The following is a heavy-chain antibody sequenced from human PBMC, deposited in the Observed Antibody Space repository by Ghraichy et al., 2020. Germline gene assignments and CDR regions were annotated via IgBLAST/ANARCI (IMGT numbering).Heavy chain of an antibody. Sequence: SETLSPTCTVSGASISSYYWSWIRQPPGKGLEWIGYISYSGSTKYNPSLKSRVTISVDTSKKHFSLKVSSVTAADTAVYYCATMDDFWSGWGYWGQGTLVTVSS. V-gene: IGHV4-59*01. D-gene: IGHD3-3*01. CDR1: GASISSYY. CDR2: ISYSGST. CDR3: ATMDDFWSGWGY. J-gene: IGHJ4*02.